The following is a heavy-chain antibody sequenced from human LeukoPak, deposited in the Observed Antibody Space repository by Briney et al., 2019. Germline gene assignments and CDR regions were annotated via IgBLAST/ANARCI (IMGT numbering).Heavy chain of an antibody. CDR3: ARVYCGADCYNNYYYGMDV. CDR2: ISYDGSHK. J-gene: IGHJ6*02. D-gene: IGHD2-21*02. Sequence: GSLRLSCAASGFTFSRYAMHWVRQAPGKGLEWVAAISYDGSHKFYADSVKGRFTISRGNSNSTLFLQLNSLRPEATAVYYCARVYCGADCYNNYYYGMDVWGQGTTVTVSS. CDR1: GFTFSRYA. V-gene: IGHV3-30*04.